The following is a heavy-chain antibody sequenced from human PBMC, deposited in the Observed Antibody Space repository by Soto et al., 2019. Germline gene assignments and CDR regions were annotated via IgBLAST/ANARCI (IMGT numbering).Heavy chain of an antibody. V-gene: IGHV4-30-4*01. J-gene: IGHJ4*02. D-gene: IGHD6-13*01. CDR1: GGSIISAYEY. CDR2: VYYGGST. CDR3: AREYGSSWFRFDY. Sequence: SETLSLTCTFSGGSIISAYEYWSWIRQPPGKGLEWIGYVYYGGSTHYRPSLKSRVIISVDTSKNQFSLRLSSVTAADTAVYYCAREYGSSWFRFDYWGQGTLVTVSS.